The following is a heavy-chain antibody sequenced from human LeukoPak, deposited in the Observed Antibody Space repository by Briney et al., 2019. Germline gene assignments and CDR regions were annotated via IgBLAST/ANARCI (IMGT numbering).Heavy chain of an antibody. D-gene: IGHD6-19*01. CDR3: ARANPVAVTLDY. CDR1: GFTFSSYA. J-gene: IGHJ4*02. CDR2: ISYDGSNK. Sequence: GGSLRLSCAASGFTFSSYAMHWVRQAPGKGLEWVAVISYDGSNKYYADSVKGRFTISRDNSKNTLYLQMNSLRAEDTAVYYCARANPVAVTLDYWGQGTLVTVSS. V-gene: IGHV3-30-3*01.